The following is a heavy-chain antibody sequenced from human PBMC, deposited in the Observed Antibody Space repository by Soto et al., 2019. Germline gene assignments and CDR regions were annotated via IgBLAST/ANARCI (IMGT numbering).Heavy chain of an antibody. J-gene: IGHJ4*02. D-gene: IGHD3-22*01. V-gene: IGHV3-30-3*01. CDR3: ARDYYDSSGYYLAD. CDR2: ISYDGSNK. Sequence: PGGSQRLSCAASGFTFSSYAMHWVRQAPGKGLEWVAVISYDGSNKYYADSVKGRFTISRDNSKNTLYLQMNSLRAEDTAVYYCARDYYDSSGYYLADWGQGTLVTVSS. CDR1: GFTFSSYA.